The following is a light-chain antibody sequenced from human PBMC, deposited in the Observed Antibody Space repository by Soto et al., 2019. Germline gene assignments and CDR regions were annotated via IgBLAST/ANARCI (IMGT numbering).Light chain of an antibody. J-gene: IGKJ5*01. CDR1: QSVSSN. Sequence: EIVVTQSPATLSVSPGERATLSCRASQSVSSNLAWYQQKPGQAPRLLIYGASTRATGIPARFSGSGSGTEFTLTISSLQSEDFAVYYCQQYNTWPPITFGQGTRLEI. CDR3: QQYNTWPPIT. CDR2: GAS. V-gene: IGKV3-15*01.